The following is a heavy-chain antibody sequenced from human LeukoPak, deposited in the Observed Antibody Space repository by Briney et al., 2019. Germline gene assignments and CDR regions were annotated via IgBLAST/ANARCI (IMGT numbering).Heavy chain of an antibody. V-gene: IGHV3-53*01. CDR3: ARNLRFLEWPKRDYYYYYMDV. J-gene: IGHJ6*03. Sequence: GGSLRLSCAASGFTVSSNYMSWVRQAPGKGLEWVSVIYSGGSTYYADSVKGRFTISRDNSKSTLYLQMNSLRAEDTAVYYCARNLRFLEWPKRDYYYYYMDVWGKGATVTVSS. CDR2: IYSGGST. D-gene: IGHD3-3*01. CDR1: GFTVSSNY.